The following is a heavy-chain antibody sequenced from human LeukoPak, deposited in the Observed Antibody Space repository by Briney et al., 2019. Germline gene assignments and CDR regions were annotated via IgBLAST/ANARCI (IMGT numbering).Heavy chain of an antibody. D-gene: IGHD1-26*01. V-gene: IGHV3-11*04. CDR1: GFTFSDYY. CDR3: AKDPIRLNSGSNNGVDY. J-gene: IGHJ4*02. CDR2: ISSSGSTI. Sequence: GGSLRLSCAASGFTFSDYYMSWIRQAPGKGLEWVSYISSSGSTIYYADSVKGRFTISRDNAKNSLYLQMNSLRAEDTAVYYCAKDPIRLNSGSNNGVDYWGQGTLVTVSS.